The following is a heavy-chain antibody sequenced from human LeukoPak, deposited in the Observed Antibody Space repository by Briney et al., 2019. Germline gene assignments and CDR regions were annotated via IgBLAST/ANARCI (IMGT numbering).Heavy chain of an antibody. D-gene: IGHD6-19*01. V-gene: IGHV1-69*13. CDR3: AAVASGSGWFSHFDY. Sequence: SVKVSCKASGGTFSSYAISWVRQAPGQGLEWMGGVIPIFGTANYAQKFQGRVTITADESTSTAYMELSSLRSEDTAVYYCAAVASGSGWFSHFDYWGQGTLVTVSS. CDR2: VIPIFGTA. J-gene: IGHJ4*02. CDR1: GGTFSSYA.